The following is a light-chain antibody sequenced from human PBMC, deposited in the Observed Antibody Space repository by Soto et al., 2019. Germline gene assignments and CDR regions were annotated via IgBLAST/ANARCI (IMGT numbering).Light chain of an antibody. CDR2: GAS. CDR3: QQYNYWPGT. V-gene: IGKV3-15*01. J-gene: IGKJ1*01. CDR1: RMVRSN. Sequence: EIVMTQSPAPLSVSPGERVTLSCKASRMVRSNLAWYQQKPGQAPRLLISGASTRATGITDRFSGSGSGTEFTLTINSLQSEDFAVYYCQQYNYWPGTFGQGTKVEIK.